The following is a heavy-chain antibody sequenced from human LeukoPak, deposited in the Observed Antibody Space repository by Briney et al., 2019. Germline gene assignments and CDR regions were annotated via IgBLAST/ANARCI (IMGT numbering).Heavy chain of an antibody. CDR1: GFTVSSNY. CDR3: ARARDYDFWSPFDY. Sequence: GGSLRLSCGASGFTVSSNYMNWVRQAPGKGLEWVSVIFISGSTYYADSVKGRFTISRDNSKNTVYLQMNSLRAEDTAVYYCARARDYDFWSPFDYWGQGTLVTVSS. V-gene: IGHV3-66*02. CDR2: IFISGST. J-gene: IGHJ4*02. D-gene: IGHD3-3*01.